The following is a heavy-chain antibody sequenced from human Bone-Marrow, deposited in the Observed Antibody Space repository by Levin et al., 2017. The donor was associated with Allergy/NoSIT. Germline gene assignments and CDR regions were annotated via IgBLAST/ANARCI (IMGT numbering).Heavy chain of an antibody. J-gene: IGHJ5*02. CDR3: ARDQFRRATIGARWFDP. V-gene: IGHV3-7*01. D-gene: IGHD5-24*01. CDR2: IKEDGSEK. CDR1: GFTFRNSW. Sequence: LSLTCAASGFTFRNSWMSWVRQTPGKGLEWVANIKEDGSEKYYVDSVKGRFTISRDNAKNSLYVQMNSLRAEDTAVYYCARDQFRRATIGARWFDPWGQGTLVIVSS.